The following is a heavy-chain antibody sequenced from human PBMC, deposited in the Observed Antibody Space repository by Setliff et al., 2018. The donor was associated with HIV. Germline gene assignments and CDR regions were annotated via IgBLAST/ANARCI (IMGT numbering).Heavy chain of an antibody. CDR3: ARGGRSTVATWAWFDP. CDR2: FNHGRST. V-gene: IGHV4-61*10. CDR1: AGSISSGSYY. J-gene: IGHJ5*02. Sequence: SETLSLTCTVSAGSISSGSYYWNWIRQPAGKGLEWIGEFNHGRSTNNNPSLKSRVTISGDTTKNQFSLKLTSVTAADTAVYYCARGGRSTVATWAWFDPWGQGTLVTVSS. D-gene: IGHD4-4*01.